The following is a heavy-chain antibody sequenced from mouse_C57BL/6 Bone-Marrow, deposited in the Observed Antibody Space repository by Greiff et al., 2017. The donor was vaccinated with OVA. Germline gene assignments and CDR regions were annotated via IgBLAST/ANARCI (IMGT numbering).Heavy chain of an antibody. Sequence: VTLQQSVAELVRPGASVKLSCTASGFNFKNHYMHWVKQRPEQGLAWIGRIDTEHGLPKYAPKIPGKATRTEDTSSNTAYLQLSSLTSEDTAIYYCARCGEGTLDYWGQGTTLTVSS. V-gene: IGHV14-3*01. CDR1: GFNFKNHY. CDR3: ARCGEGTLDY. J-gene: IGHJ2*01. CDR2: IDTEHGLP. D-gene: IGHD2-14*01.